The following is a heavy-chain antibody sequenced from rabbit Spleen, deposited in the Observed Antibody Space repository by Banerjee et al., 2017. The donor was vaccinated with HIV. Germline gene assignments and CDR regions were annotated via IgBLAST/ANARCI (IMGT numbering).Heavy chain of an antibody. D-gene: IGHD8-1*01. Sequence: QLVESGGGLVQPGGSLTLSCKASGFDFNNYYMNWVRQAPGKGLEWIGYIDPVFGITNYANSVKGRFTISRDNTQKTLYLQLNSLTAADTATYFCARDSGTSFSSYGMDLWGQGTLVTVS. CDR3: ARDSGTSFSSYGMDL. CDR2: IDPVFGIT. J-gene: IGHJ6*01. V-gene: IGHV1S7*01. CDR1: GFDFNNYY.